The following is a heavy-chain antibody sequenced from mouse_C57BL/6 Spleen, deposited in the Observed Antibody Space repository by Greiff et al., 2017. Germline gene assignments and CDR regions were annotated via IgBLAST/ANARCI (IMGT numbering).Heavy chain of an antibody. V-gene: IGHV1-69*01. J-gene: IGHJ3*01. D-gene: IGHD2-1*01. CDR2: IDPSDSYT. Sequence: QVQLQQPGAELVMPGASVKLSCKASGYTFTSYWMHWVKQRPGQGLEWIGEIDPSDSYTNYNQKFKGKSTLTVDKSSSTAYMQLSSLTSEDSAVYYFARNYYGNPAWFAYWGQGTLVTVSA. CDR1: GYTFTSYW. CDR3: ARNYYGNPAWFAY.